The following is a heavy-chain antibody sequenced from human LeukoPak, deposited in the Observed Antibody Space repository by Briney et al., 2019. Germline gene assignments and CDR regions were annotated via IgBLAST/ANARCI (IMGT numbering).Heavy chain of an antibody. CDR2: MNPNSGNT. Sequence: GASVKVSCKASGSTLTSYDINWVRQATGQGLEWMGCMNPNSGNTGYAQKFQGRVTMTRNTSISTAYMELSSLRSEDTAVYYCARDRRVDTMIVVVTNDAFDIWGQGTMVTVSS. CDR3: ARDRRVDTMIVVVTNDAFDI. V-gene: IGHV1-8*01. D-gene: IGHD3-22*01. J-gene: IGHJ3*02. CDR1: GSTLTSYD.